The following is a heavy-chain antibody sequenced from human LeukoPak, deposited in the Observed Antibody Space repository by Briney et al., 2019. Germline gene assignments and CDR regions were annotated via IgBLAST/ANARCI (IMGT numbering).Heavy chain of an antibody. CDR1: GFTFSNAW. CDR2: IKSKTDGGTT. V-gene: IGHV3-15*01. D-gene: IGHD1-1*01. CDR3: TTGGERTAGYYYYGMDV. J-gene: IGHJ6*02. Sequence: GGSLRLSCAASGFTFSNAWMSWVRQAPGKGLEWVGRIKSKTDGGTTDYAAPVKGRFTISRDDSKNTLYLQMNSLKTEDTAVYYCTTGGERTAGYYYYGMDVWGQGTTVTVSS.